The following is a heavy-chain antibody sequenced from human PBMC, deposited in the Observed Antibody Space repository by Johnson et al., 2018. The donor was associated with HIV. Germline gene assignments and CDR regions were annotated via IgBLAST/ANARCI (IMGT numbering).Heavy chain of an antibody. CDR1: GFTFSSYR. CDR3: ARDPSPIVGATYAFDI. J-gene: IGHJ3*02. Sequence: VQLVESGGGVVQPGRSLRLSCAASGFTFSSYRMSWVRQAPGKGLEWVSVIYSGGSTYYADSVKGRLTLSRDNSKNTLYLQMNSLRAEDTAVYYCARDPSPIVGATYAFDIWGQGTMVTVSS. CDR2: IYSGGST. D-gene: IGHD1-26*01. V-gene: IGHV3-66*01.